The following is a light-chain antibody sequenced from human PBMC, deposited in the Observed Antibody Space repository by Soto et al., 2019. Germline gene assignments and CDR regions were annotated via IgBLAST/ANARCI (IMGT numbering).Light chain of an antibody. CDR3: SSDVSGYSLGV. V-gene: IGLV2-14*01. Sequence: QSALTQPASLSGSPGQSITISCTGTSSDIGAYDYVSWFQQHPGKAPKLMISEVNNRPSGVSNRFSGSKSGNTAYLTISGLQVEDEAEYYCSSDVSGYSLGVFGGGTKVTVL. CDR1: SSDIGAYDY. CDR2: EVN. J-gene: IGLJ3*02.